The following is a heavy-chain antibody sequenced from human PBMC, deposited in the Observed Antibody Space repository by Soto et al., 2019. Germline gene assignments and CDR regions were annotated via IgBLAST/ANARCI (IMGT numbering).Heavy chain of an antibody. Sequence: VASVKVSCKASGGTFSSYAISWVRQAPGQGLEWMGGIIPIFGTANYAQKFPGRVTITADESTSTAYMELSSLRSEDTAVYYCARGYSYGYTFLSYWGQGTLVTVSS. CDR2: IIPIFGTA. J-gene: IGHJ4*02. V-gene: IGHV1-69*13. CDR1: GGTFSSYA. D-gene: IGHD5-18*01. CDR3: ARGYSYGYTFLSY.